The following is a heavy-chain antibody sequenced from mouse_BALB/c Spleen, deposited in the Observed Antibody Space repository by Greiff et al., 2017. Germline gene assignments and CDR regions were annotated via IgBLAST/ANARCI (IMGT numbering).Heavy chain of an antibody. Sequence: VQVVESGAELAKPGASVKMSCKASGYTFTSYWMHWVKQRPGQGLEWIGYINPSTGYTEYNQKFKDKATLTADKSSSTAYMQLSSLTSEDSAVYYCARGKMITTGAWFAYWGQGTLVTVSA. D-gene: IGHD2-4*01. V-gene: IGHV1-7*01. CDR1: GYTFTSYW. CDR2: INPSTGYT. J-gene: IGHJ3*01. CDR3: ARGKMITTGAWFAY.